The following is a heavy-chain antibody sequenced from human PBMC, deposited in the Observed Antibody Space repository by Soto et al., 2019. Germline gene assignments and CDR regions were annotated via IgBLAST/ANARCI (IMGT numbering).Heavy chain of an antibody. D-gene: IGHD3-3*01. CDR3: ARRYYDFWSGYYRLDWFDP. CDR2: TNAGNGNT. CDR1: GYTFTSYA. Sequence: ASVKVSCKASGYTFTSYAMHWVRQAPGQRLEWMGWTNAGNGNTKYSQKFQGRVTITRDTSASTAYMELSSLRSEDTAVYYCARRYYDFWSGYYRLDWFDPWGQGTLVTVSS. V-gene: IGHV1-3*01. J-gene: IGHJ5*02.